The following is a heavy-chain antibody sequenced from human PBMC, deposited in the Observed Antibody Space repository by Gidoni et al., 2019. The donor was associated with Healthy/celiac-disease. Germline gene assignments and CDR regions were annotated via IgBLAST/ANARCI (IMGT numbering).Heavy chain of an antibody. Sequence: QITLKESGPTLVNPTQTLTLTCTFSGFSLSTSGGGVGWIRQPPGKALEWLALIYWDDDKRYSPSLKSRLTITKDTSKNQVVLTMTNLDPVDTATYYCAQGDYYDSSGYNWYFDLWGRGTLVTVSS. V-gene: IGHV2-5*02. CDR3: AQGDYYDSSGYNWYFDL. CDR1: GFSLSTSGGG. CDR2: IYWDDDK. J-gene: IGHJ2*01. D-gene: IGHD3-22*01.